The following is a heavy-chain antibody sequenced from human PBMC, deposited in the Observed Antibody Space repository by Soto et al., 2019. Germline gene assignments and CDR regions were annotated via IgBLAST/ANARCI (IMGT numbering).Heavy chain of an antibody. J-gene: IGHJ6*02. CDR2: IYYSGST. V-gene: IGHV4-30-4*01. Sequence: SETLSLTCTVSGGSISSGDYYWSWVRQPPGKGLEWIAYIYYSGSTYYNPSLKGRVTMSVDTSRNHFSLNLSSVTAADTAVYYCARGPEQLLIGPYNYGLDVWGQGTTVTVSS. CDR3: ARGPEQLLIGPYNYGLDV. CDR1: GGSISSGDYY. D-gene: IGHD6-6*01.